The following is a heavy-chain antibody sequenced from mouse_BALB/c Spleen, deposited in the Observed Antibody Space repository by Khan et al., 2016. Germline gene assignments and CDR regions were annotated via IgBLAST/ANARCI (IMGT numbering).Heavy chain of an antibody. J-gene: IGHJ3*01. V-gene: IGHV1S135*01. CDR3: AGKDYETIWFAY. CDR1: GYSFTDYN. Sequence: VQLQQSGPELVKPGASVKVSCKASGYSFTDYNMYWVKQSHGKSLEWIGYIDPYNGVTSYNQKFKGKATFTIDKSSSTAFMHLNSLASEDSAVEYCAGKDYETIWFAYWGQGTLVTVSP. CDR2: IDPYNGVT. D-gene: IGHD2-4*01.